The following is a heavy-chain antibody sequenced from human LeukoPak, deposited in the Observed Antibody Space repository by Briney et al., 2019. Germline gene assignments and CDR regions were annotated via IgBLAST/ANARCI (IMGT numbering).Heavy chain of an antibody. J-gene: IGHJ4*02. CDR1: GFTFSSYG. CDR2: IRYDGSNK. V-gene: IGHV3-30*02. D-gene: IGHD6-13*01. CDR3: AKDPLRYSSSWYHYFDY. Sequence: GGSLRLSCAASGFTFSSYGMHWVRQAPGKGLEWVAFIRYDGSNKYYADSVKGRFTISRDNSKNTLYLQMNSLRAEDTAVYYCAKDPLRYSSSWYHYFDYWGQGTLVTVSS.